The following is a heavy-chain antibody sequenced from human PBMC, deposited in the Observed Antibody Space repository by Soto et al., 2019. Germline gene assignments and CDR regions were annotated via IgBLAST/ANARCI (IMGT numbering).Heavy chain of an antibody. V-gene: IGHV3-33*01. CDR3: ARGYCSGGSCYSGGYMDV. Sequence: PEGSLRLSCAASGFTFSSYGMHWVRQAPGKGLEWVAVIWYDGSNKYYADSVKGRFTISRDNSKNTLYLQMNSLRAEDTAVYYCARGYCSGGSCYSGGYMDVWGKGTTVTVSS. CDR2: IWYDGSNK. CDR1: GFTFSSYG. D-gene: IGHD2-15*01. J-gene: IGHJ6*03.